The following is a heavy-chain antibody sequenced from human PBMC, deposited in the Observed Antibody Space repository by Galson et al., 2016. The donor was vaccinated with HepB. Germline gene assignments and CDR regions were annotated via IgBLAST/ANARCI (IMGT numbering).Heavy chain of an antibody. CDR2: ISGSGGTT. J-gene: IGHJ4*02. CDR1: GFTFSSYA. V-gene: IGHV3-23*01. Sequence: SLRLSCAASGFTFSSYAMSWVRQAPGKGLEWVSAISGSGGTTYYADYVKGRFTISRDNSKNTLYVLMNGLRAEDMAVYYCAKSGKHLWSIDYWGQGALVTVAS. CDR3: AKSGKHLWSIDY. D-gene: IGHD5-18*01.